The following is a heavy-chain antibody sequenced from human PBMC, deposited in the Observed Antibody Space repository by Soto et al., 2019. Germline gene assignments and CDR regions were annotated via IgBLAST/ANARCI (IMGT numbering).Heavy chain of an antibody. D-gene: IGHD3-10*01. J-gene: IGHJ5*02. V-gene: IGHV1-18*01. CDR1: GHTFTSYG. CDR2: ISAYNGNT. CDR3: ARGRVLLWFGEPLYLEP. Sequence: ASVKVSCKASGHTFTSYGISWVRQAPVQGLEWMGWISAYNGNTNYAQKLQGRVTMTTDTSTSTAYMELRSLRSDDTAVYYCARGRVLLWFGEPLYLEPWGQGTLVTVSS.